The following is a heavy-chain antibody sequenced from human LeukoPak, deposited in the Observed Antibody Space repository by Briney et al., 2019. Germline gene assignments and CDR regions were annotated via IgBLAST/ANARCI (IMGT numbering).Heavy chain of an antibody. CDR3: TRHPYYYGSGRGYYYGMDV. Sequence: GGSLRLSCAASGFTFSGSAMHWVRQASGKGLEWVGRIRSKANSYATAYAASVKGRFTISRDDPKNTAYLQMNSLKTEDTAVYYCTRHPYYYGSGRGYYYGMDVWGKGTTVTVSS. D-gene: IGHD3-10*01. CDR2: IRSKANSYAT. V-gene: IGHV3-73*01. J-gene: IGHJ6*04. CDR1: GFTFSGSA.